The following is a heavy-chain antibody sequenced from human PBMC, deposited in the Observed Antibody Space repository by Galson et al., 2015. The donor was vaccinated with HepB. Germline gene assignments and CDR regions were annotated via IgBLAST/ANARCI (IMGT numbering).Heavy chain of an antibody. CDR1: GFTFSYYD. J-gene: IGHJ6*02. CDR3: AKVRRIFGVVIKDSNAMDV. D-gene: IGHD3-3*01. V-gene: IGHV3-30*18. Sequence: SLRLSCAASGFTFSYYDIHWVRQAPGKGLEWAAVISSDGSKKYFRDSVKGRFTISRDNSRNTLYLQMNSLRAEDTAVYYCAKVRRIFGVVIKDSNAMDVWGQGTTVTVSS. CDR2: ISSDGSKK.